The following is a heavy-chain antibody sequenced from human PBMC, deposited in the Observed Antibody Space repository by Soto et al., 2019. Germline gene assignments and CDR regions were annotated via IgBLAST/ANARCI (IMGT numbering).Heavy chain of an antibody. J-gene: IGHJ4*02. Sequence: GSLRLSCEASGFTFSGFDTHWVRQPTGKGLEWVSTIGTAGDTYYAVSVKGRFTISRDNAKNSLSLQMNSLRAGDTAVYFCARGQEVGAHFFDSWGQGTQVTVSS. CDR1: GFTFSGFD. D-gene: IGHD2-15*01. CDR2: IGTAGDT. CDR3: ARGQEVGAHFFDS. V-gene: IGHV3-13*01.